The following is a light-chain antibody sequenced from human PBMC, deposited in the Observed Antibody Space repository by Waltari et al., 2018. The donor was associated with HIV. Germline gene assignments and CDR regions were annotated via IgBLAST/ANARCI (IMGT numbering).Light chain of an antibody. CDR1: SSNIGQNS. Sequence: QSVLTQPPSVSAAPGQQVTISCPGSSSNIGQNSVSWYQQLPGTAPKLLIYDNNNRPSGIPDRFSGSKSGTSATLGITGLQTGDEADYYCGTWDSSLSAAVFGGGTQLTAL. V-gene: IGLV1-51*01. CDR3: GTWDSSLSAAV. CDR2: DNN. J-gene: IGLJ7*02.